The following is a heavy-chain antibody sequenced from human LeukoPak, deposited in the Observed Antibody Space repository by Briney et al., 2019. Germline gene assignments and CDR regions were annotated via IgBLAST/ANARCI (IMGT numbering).Heavy chain of an antibody. Sequence: PGGSLRLSCAASGFTFSSYAMSWVRQAPGKGLEWVSAISGSGGSTYYADSVKGRFTISRDNSKNTLYLQMNSLRAEDTAVYYCAKDFVWIVLWPRWLNPWGEGTLVTVSS. V-gene: IGHV3-23*01. D-gene: IGHD3-10*01. CDR3: AKDFVWIVLWPRWLNP. CDR2: ISGSGGST. J-gene: IGHJ5*02. CDR1: GFTFSSYA.